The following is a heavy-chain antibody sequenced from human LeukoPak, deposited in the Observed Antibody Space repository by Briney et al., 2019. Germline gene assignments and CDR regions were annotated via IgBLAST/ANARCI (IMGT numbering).Heavy chain of an antibody. J-gene: IGHJ3*02. CDR3: APGDMVRGVVDAFDI. D-gene: IGHD3-10*01. CDR1: GYTFTGYY. V-gene: IGHV1-2*02. CDR2: INPNSGGT. Sequence: ASVKVSCKASGYTFTGYYMHWVRQAPGQGLEWMGWINPNSGGTNYAQKFQGRVTMTRDTSISTAYMELSRLRSDDTAAYYCAPGDMVRGVVDAFDIWGQGTMVTVSS.